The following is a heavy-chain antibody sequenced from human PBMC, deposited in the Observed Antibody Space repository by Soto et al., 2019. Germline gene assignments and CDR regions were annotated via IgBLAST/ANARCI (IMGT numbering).Heavy chain of an antibody. CDR1: GFTFSSFN. Sequence: EVRLVESGGGLVKPGGSMRLSCAGSGFTFSSFNMNWVRQAPGKGLEWVSSITAGSAYIYYADSVKGRFTISRDDAKNSLSLQMNSLRAEDTAVYYCARVRSYSYGQGYGMDVWGQGTTVTVSS. D-gene: IGHD5-18*01. CDR3: ARVRSYSYGQGYGMDV. V-gene: IGHV3-21*02. CDR2: ITAGSAYI. J-gene: IGHJ6*02.